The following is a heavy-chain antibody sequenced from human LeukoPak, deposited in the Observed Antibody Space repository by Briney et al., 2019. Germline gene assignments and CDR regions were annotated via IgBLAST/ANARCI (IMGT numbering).Heavy chain of an antibody. Sequence: SETLSLTCAVSGGSISSSNWWSWVRQPPGKGLEWIGEIYHSGSTNYNPSPKSRVTISVDKSKNQFSLKLSSVTAADTAVYYCARAESRGWYFDLWGRGTLVTVSS. CDR1: GGSISSSNW. CDR3: ARAESRGWYFDL. J-gene: IGHJ2*01. V-gene: IGHV4-4*02. CDR2: IYHSGST.